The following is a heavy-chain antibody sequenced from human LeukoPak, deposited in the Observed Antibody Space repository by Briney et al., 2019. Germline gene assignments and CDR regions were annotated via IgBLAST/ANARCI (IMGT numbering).Heavy chain of an antibody. CDR3: TRIPYGDILTGYYFYFDH. J-gene: IGHJ4*02. CDR2: ISSSSSYI. CDR1: GFTFSSYS. V-gene: IGHV3-21*01. D-gene: IGHD3-9*01. Sequence: GGSLRLSCAASGFTFSSYSMNWVRQAPGKGLEWVSSISSSSSYIYYADSVKGQFTISRDNAKNSLYLQMNSLRAEDTAVYYCTRIPYGDILTGYYFYFDHWGQGTPVTVSS.